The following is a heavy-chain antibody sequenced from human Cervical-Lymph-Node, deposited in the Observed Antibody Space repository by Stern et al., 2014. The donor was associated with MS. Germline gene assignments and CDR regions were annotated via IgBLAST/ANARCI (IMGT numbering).Heavy chain of an antibody. CDR1: GGSISSGGYY. CDR2: IYYSGST. J-gene: IGHJ3*02. CDR3: ARGRSTVEQFAFDI. D-gene: IGHD7-27*01. Sequence: QVQLQESGPGLVKYSQTLSLTCTVSGGSISSGGYYWNWIRQHPGKGLEXIGYIYYSGSTYYNPSLESRVTISVDTSKNQFSLKLSSVTAADTAVYYCARGRSTVEQFAFDIWGQGTMVTIFS. V-gene: IGHV4-31*03.